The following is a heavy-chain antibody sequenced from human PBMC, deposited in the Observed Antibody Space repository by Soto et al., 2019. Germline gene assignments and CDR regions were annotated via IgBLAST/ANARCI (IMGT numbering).Heavy chain of an antibody. CDR2: ISAYNGNT. J-gene: IGHJ4*02. V-gene: IGHV1-18*01. CDR1: GYTFTSYG. Sequence: ASVKVSCKASGYTFTSYGISWVRQAPGQGLEWMGWISAYNGNTNYAQKLQGRVTMTRDTSISTAYMELSRLRSDDTAVYYCARTDILTGYPLDYWGQGTLLTVSS. CDR3: ARTDILTGYPLDY. D-gene: IGHD3-9*01.